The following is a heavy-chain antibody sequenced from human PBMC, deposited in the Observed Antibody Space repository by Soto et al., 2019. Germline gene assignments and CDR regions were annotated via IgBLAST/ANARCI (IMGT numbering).Heavy chain of an antibody. CDR3: AREVGAGDRRGNFDY. J-gene: IGHJ4*02. Sequence: QVQLVQSGAEVKKPGASVKVSCKASGYTFTSYYVHWVRQAPGQGLEWMGIINPRDGSTSYAQKFQDRVTMTRDTSTSTVYMELSSLRSEDTAVYYCAREVGAGDRRGNFDYWGQGTLVTVSS. V-gene: IGHV1-46*01. CDR2: INPRDGST. D-gene: IGHD3-10*01. CDR1: GYTFTSYY.